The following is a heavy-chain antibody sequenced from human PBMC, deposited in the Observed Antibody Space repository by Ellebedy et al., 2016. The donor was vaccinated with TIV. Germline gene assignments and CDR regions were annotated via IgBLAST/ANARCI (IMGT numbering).Heavy chain of an antibody. CDR3: ARVRTEAHVFFDF. Sequence: SETLSLXXTVSGVSISSYYWSWIRQSAGKGLEWIGRMYKDGTTNYNPSLKSRVTMSLDTSKNQFSLKLSSVTAADTAVYYCARVRTEAHVFFDFWGLGTLVTVSS. CDR1: GVSISSYY. J-gene: IGHJ4*02. V-gene: IGHV4-4*07. CDR2: MYKDGTT. D-gene: IGHD1-1*01.